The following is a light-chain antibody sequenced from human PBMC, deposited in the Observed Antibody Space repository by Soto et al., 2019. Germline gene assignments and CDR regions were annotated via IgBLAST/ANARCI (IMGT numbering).Light chain of an antibody. J-gene: IGKJ1*01. CDR3: QQGFSLPWT. CDR1: QTISSW. Sequence: DIQMTQSPATLSGSVGDRVTITCRASQTISSWLAWYQQKPGKAPKLLIYAASNLQSGVPSTFSASGSGTDFALNISSLQADDFGTYYCQQGFSLPWTFGQGTKVDI. CDR2: AAS. V-gene: IGKV1-5*01.